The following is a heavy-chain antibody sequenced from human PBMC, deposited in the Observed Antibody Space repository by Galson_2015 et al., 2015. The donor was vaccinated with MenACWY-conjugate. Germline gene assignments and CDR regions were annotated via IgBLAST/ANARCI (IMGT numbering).Heavy chain of an antibody. Sequence: SEPLSLTCPVSGGSASSSGYYWTWIQQPPGKGPEWIGLIYDSGTTKYNPSLKGRVTISLDTSKNQVSLKLSSVTAADTAVYYCAREFSYWGQGTLVAVSS. D-gene: IGHD2/OR15-2a*01. CDR3: AREFSY. CDR1: GGSASSSGYY. CDR2: IYDSGTT. J-gene: IGHJ4*02. V-gene: IGHV4-61*08.